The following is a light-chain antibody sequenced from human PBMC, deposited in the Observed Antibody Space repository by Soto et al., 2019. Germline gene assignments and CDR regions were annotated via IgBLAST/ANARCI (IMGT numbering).Light chain of an antibody. Sequence: EIVLTQSPATLPLSPGERATLSCRASQSLRKTYLAWYQQKPGQAPRLLMYGVSSRATGTPVRFSGSGSGTDFTLISSRLEQDDVAVYYCQQYDNSSLTFGGGTKVE. V-gene: IGKV3-20*01. J-gene: IGKJ4*01. CDR3: QQYDNSSLT. CDR1: QSLRKTY. CDR2: GVS.